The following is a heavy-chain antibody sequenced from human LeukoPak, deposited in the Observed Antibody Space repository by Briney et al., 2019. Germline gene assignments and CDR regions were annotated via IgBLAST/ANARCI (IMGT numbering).Heavy chain of an antibody. CDR2: INHSGST. Sequence: SETLSLTCTVSGGSISSYYWSWIRQPPGKGLEWIGEINHSGSTNYNPSLKSRVTISVDMSKNQFSLKLSSVTAADTAVYYCARGRATYYYGSGSYKFDYWGQGTLVTVSS. CDR1: GGSISSYY. V-gene: IGHV4-34*01. D-gene: IGHD3-10*01. J-gene: IGHJ4*02. CDR3: ARGRATYYYGSGSYKFDY.